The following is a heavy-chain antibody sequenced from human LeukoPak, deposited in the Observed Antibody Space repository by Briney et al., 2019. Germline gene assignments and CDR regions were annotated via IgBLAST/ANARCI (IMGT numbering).Heavy chain of an antibody. CDR2: INHSGST. CDR3: ARERDDYGDPDAFDM. Sequence: SETLSLTCAVSGGSISSTNWWSGVRQPPGRGLDWIGEINHSGSTNYNPSLKSRVTLSVDKTNNQFSLKLSSVTAADTAIYYCARERDDYGDPDAFDMWGQGTMVTVSS. CDR1: GGSISSTNW. D-gene: IGHD4-17*01. V-gene: IGHV4-4*02. J-gene: IGHJ3*02.